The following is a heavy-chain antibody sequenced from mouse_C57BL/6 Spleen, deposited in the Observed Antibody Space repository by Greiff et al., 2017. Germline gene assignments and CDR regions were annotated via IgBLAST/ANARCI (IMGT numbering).Heavy chain of an antibody. CDR3: TGGYDYGYAMDY. J-gene: IGHJ4*01. CDR2: IRLKSDNYAT. Sequence: EVMLVESGGGLVQPGGSMKLSCVASGFTFSNYWMNWVRQSPEKGLEWVAQIRLKSDNYATHYAESVKGRFTISRDDSKSSVYLQMNNLRAEDTGMYYCTGGYDYGYAMDYWGQGTSVTVSS. CDR1: GFTFSNYW. D-gene: IGHD2-4*01. V-gene: IGHV6-3*01.